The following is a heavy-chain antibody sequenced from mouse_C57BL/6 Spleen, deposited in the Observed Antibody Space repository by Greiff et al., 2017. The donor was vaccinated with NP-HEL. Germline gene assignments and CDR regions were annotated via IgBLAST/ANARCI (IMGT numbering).Heavy chain of an antibody. CDR2: ISSGSSTI. CDR3: ARGGPITTVVATRAMDY. D-gene: IGHD1-1*01. J-gene: IGHJ4*01. Sequence: EVQVVESGGGLVKPGGSLKLSCAASGFTFSDYGMHWVRQAPEKGLEWVAYISSGSSTIYYADTVKGRFTISRDNAKNTLFLQMTSLRSEDTAMYYCARGGPITTVVATRAMDYWGQGTSVTVSS. V-gene: IGHV5-17*01. CDR1: GFTFSDYG.